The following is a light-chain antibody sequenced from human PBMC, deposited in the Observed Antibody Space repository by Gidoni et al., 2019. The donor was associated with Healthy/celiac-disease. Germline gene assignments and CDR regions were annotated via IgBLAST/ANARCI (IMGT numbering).Light chain of an antibody. CDR2: AAS. CDR3: QQSYSTPLYT. J-gene: IGKJ2*01. CDR1: QSIRSY. Sequence: DIQMTQSPSSLSASVGDRVTITCRASQSIRSYLNWYQQKPGKAPQLLIYAASSLQSGVPSSFSGSRSGTDFTLTISSLQPEDFATYYCQQSYSTPLYTFGQGTKLEIK. V-gene: IGKV1-39*01.